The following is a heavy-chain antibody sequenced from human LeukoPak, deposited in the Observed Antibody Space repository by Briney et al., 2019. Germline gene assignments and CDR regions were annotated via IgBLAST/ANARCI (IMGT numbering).Heavy chain of an antibody. Sequence: PGGSLRLSCAASGLTLSRYGMHWVRQAPGKGLEWVAVISYDGSTKNYADSVKDRFTITRDNSENTLYLQMSSLRVEDTAVYYCAGVPNVREGEWFHPWGQGTLVTVSS. CDR2: ISYDGSTK. V-gene: IGHV3-30*03. D-gene: IGHD3-16*01. J-gene: IGHJ5*02. CDR3: AGVPNVREGEWFHP. CDR1: GLTLSRYG.